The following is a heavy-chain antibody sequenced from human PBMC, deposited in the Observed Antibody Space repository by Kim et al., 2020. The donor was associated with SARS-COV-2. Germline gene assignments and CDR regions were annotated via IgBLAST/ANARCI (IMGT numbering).Heavy chain of an antibody. D-gene: IGHD3-16*01. J-gene: IGHJ4*02. CDR2: STI. Sequence: STIYYADSVKGRFTISRDNAKNSRYLQMNSLRDEDTAVYYCARDLGGYFDYWGQGTLVTVSS. CDR3: ARDLGGYFDY. V-gene: IGHV3-48*02.